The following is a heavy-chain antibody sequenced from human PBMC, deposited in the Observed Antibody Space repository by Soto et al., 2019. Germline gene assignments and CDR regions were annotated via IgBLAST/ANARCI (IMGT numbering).Heavy chain of an antibody. CDR2: TYPGDSDT. Sequence: PGESLKISCEGSGYIFTTYWIAWVRQMPGKGLEWMGVTYPGDSDTTYSPSFQGHVTISADKAINTAYLHWSSLKASDTAIYYCVRRYGYSEFDHWGQGTLVTVSS. V-gene: IGHV5-51*01. CDR1: GYIFTTYW. D-gene: IGHD5-18*01. J-gene: IGHJ4*02. CDR3: VRRYGYSEFDH.